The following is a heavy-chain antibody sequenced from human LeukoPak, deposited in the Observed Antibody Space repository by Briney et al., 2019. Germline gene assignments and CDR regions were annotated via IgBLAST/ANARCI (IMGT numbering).Heavy chain of an antibody. CDR3: ARRYGQYYGHHFDY. Sequence: SETLSLTCAVYGGSFSGYYWSWIRQPPGKGREWVGEINNSGSTNYNPTLKSRVTISLDTSKNQFSLKLSSVTAADTAVYYCARRYGQYYGHHFDYWGQGTLVTVPS. J-gene: IGHJ4*02. CDR1: GGSFSGYY. D-gene: IGHD2/OR15-2a*01. CDR2: INNSGST. V-gene: IGHV4-34*01.